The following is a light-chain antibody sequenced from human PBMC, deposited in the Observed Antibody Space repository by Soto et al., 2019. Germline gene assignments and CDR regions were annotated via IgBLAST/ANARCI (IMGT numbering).Light chain of an antibody. V-gene: IGKV3-20*01. Sequence: EIVLTQSSATLSLSPGERTNLSCSASQSISRYLAWYQQKPGQGPRLLIYGASSRATGTPDRFSGSGSGTDFTLTINRLEPEDFALYYCQQYGSSPPTFGQGTKVDIK. J-gene: IGKJ1*01. CDR3: QQYGSSPPT. CDR2: GAS. CDR1: QSISRY.